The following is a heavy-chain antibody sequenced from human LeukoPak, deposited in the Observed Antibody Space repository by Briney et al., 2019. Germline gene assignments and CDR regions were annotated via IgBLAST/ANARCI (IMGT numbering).Heavy chain of an antibody. D-gene: IGHD1-26*01. V-gene: IGHV1-2*02. Sequence: ASVTVSCMASGYTFTAYYMHWVRQAPGQGLEWMGWINPNSGGTKYAQKFQGRVTMTRDTSISTAYMELSRLRSDDTAAYYCAREGVGATAFCDYWGQGTLVTVSS. CDR3: AREGVGATAFCDY. J-gene: IGHJ4*02. CDR1: GYTFTAYY. CDR2: INPNSGGT.